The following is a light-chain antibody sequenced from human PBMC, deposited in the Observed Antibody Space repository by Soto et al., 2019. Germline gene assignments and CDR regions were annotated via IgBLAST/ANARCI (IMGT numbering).Light chain of an antibody. CDR3: AVWDETQIEV. CDR1: SSNIGSNS. Sequence: QSVLTQPPSASGTPGQTVTISCSGSSSNIGSNSVNWYQQLPGAAPSLLIYSDDQRPSGVPDRFSGSKSGTSASLAISGLQSEDEADYFCAVWDETQIEVFGTGTKLTVL. J-gene: IGLJ1*01. V-gene: IGLV1-44*01. CDR2: SDD.